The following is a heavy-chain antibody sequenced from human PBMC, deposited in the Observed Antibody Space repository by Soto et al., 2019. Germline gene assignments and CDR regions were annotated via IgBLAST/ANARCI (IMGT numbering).Heavy chain of an antibody. J-gene: IGHJ4*02. CDR2: INPSGGST. D-gene: IGHD3-16*02. CDR1: GYTFTSYY. CDR3: ARDRRLTFGGVIAKPASGY. Sequence: ASVKVSCKASGYTFTSYYMHWVRQAPGQGLEWMGIINPSGGSTSYAQKFQGRVTMTRDTSTSTVYMELSSLRSEDTAVYYCARDRRLTFGGVIAKPASGYWGQGTLVTV. V-gene: IGHV1-46*01.